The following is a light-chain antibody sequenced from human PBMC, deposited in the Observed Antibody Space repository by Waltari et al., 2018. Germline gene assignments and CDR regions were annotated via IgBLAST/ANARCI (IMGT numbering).Light chain of an antibody. CDR2: DVD. J-gene: IGKJ5*01. V-gene: IGKV3-11*01. Sequence: EIVLTQSPATLSVSPGERATVSCRASQNVSIFLAWYQHKPGQAPRLILYDVDNRATGIPPRFSGSGSGTDFTLTISRFESEDSAVYSCQQRSIWPPITFGQGTRLEIK. CDR3: QQRSIWPPIT. CDR1: QNVSIF.